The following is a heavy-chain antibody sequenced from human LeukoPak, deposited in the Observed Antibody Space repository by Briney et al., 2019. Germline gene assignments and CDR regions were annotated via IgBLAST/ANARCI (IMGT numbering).Heavy chain of an antibody. CDR2: ISYDGNNK. Sequence: GRSLRLSCAASGFTFSSYAMHWVRQAPGKGLEWVAVISYDGNNKYNADSVKGRFTISRDNSKNTLYLQMNSLRAEDTAVYYCARESYYYDSSGCDYWGQGTLVTVSS. J-gene: IGHJ4*02. V-gene: IGHV3-30*04. D-gene: IGHD3-22*01. CDR3: ARESYYYDSSGCDY. CDR1: GFTFSSYA.